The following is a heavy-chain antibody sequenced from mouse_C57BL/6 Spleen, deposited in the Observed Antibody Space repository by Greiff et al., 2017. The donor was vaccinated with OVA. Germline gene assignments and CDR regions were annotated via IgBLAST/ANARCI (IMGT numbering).Heavy chain of an antibody. CDR2: IDPETGGT. V-gene: IGHV1-15*01. CDR3: TRYYGNYVGFDY. Sequence: VKLVESGAELVRPGASVTLSCKASGYTFTDYEMHWVKQTPVHGLEWIGAIDPETGGTAYNQKFKGKAILTADKSSSTAYMELRSLTSEDSAVYYCTRYYGNYVGFDYWGQGTTLTVSS. J-gene: IGHJ2*01. CDR1: GYTFTDYE. D-gene: IGHD2-1*01.